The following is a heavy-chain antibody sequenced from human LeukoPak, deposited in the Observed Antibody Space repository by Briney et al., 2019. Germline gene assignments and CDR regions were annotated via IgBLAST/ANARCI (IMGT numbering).Heavy chain of an antibody. CDR1: GGSISSSSYY. V-gene: IGHV4-39*01. Sequence: SETLSLTCTVSGGSISSSSYYWGWIRQPPGKGLEWIGNIYYSGSTYYNPSLKSRVTISVDMSKNQFSLKLSSVTAADTAVYYCARQSRRLRYFDWLLSDWFDPWGQGTLVTVSS. D-gene: IGHD3-9*01. CDR3: ARQSRRLRYFDWLLSDWFDP. CDR2: IYYSGST. J-gene: IGHJ5*02.